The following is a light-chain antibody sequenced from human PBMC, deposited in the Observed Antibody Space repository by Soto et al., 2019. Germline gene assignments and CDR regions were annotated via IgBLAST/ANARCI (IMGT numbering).Light chain of an antibody. CDR2: AAS. CDR1: QSISNY. CDR3: QQSYSTPPWT. Sequence: IQMTQSPSSLSASVGDRVTITCRASQSISNYLNWYQQKPGTAPKLLIYAASSLQSGVPSRFSGSGSGTDFTLTISSLQPEDFVTYYCQQSYSTPPWTFGQGTKVEIK. J-gene: IGKJ1*01. V-gene: IGKV1-39*01.